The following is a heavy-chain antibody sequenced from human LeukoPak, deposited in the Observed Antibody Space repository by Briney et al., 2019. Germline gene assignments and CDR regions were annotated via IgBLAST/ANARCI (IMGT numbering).Heavy chain of an antibody. CDR3: ARDLSPGYSSGPSPYW. D-gene: IGHD6-19*01. CDR1: GFTFSSYS. Sequence: PGGSLRLSCAASGFTFSSYSMNWVRQAPGKGLEWVSYISSSSSTIYYADSVKGRFTISRDNAKNSLYLQMNSLRAEDTAVYYCARDLSPGYSSGPSPYWWGQGTLVTVSS. CDR2: ISSSSSTI. V-gene: IGHV3-48*04. J-gene: IGHJ4*02.